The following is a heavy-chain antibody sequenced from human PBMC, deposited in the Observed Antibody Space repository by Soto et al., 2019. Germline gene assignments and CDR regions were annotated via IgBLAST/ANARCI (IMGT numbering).Heavy chain of an antibody. Sequence: ASVKVSCKASGYTFTSYGISWVRQAPGQGLEWMGWISAYNGNTNYAQKLQGRVTMTTDTSTSTAYMELRSLRSDDTAVYYCARNGRLLRFGELQSYFDYWGQGTLVTVSS. CDR1: GYTFTSYG. V-gene: IGHV1-18*01. D-gene: IGHD3-10*01. CDR2: ISAYNGNT. CDR3: ARNGRLLRFGELQSYFDY. J-gene: IGHJ4*02.